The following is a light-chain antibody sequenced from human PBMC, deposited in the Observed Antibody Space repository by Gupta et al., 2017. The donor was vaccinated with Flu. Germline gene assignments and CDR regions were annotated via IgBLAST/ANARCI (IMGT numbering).Light chain of an antibody. Sequence: DIQMTQSPSTLSASVGDRVTFTCRASQNINNWLAWYQQKPGKAPKLLIYKASILESGVPSRFTGSGSGTEFTLTISGLQPADFAPYYCQQYNSFPMYTFGQGTKLEIK. CDR3: QQYNSFPMYT. J-gene: IGKJ2*01. CDR1: QNINNW. V-gene: IGKV1-5*03. CDR2: KAS.